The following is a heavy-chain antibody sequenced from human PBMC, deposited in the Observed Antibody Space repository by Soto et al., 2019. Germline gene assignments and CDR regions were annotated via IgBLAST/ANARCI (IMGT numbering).Heavy chain of an antibody. Sequence: EVQLVESGGGLVKPGGSLKLSCAASGFIFSTYGMIWVRQAPGQGLDWVSSIESSSSYIYYSDAVKGRFTISRDNAKNSLYLQMNSLRAEDTAVYYCARVDGYTYPNDYWGQGTLVTVSS. D-gene: IGHD5-12*01. CDR2: IESSSSYI. CDR1: GFIFSTYG. V-gene: IGHV3-21*01. CDR3: ARVDGYTYPNDY. J-gene: IGHJ4*02.